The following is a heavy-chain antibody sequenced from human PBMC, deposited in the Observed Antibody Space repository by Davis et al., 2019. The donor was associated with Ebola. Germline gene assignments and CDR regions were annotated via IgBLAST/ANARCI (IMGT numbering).Heavy chain of an antibody. CDR2: IYDHST. Sequence: PGRSLKISCAASGFTFSSYSMNWVRQAPGKGLEWVSVIYDHSTAYADSVRGRFIISRDKSNNTLYLEMNSLRVDDTAVYYCATTQWLREFDNWGQGTLVTVSS. CDR3: ATTQWLREFDN. CDR1: GFTFSSYS. V-gene: IGHV3-53*05. J-gene: IGHJ4*02. D-gene: IGHD6-19*01.